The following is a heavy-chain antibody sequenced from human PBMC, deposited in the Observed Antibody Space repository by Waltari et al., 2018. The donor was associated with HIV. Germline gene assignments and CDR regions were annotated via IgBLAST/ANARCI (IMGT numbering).Heavy chain of an antibody. J-gene: IGHJ4*02. CDR1: GFTFSRYT. CDR3: ARLFGSYYYDAAGYYFDY. CDR2: ISSSSSYI. Sequence: VQLVESGGGLVKPGGSLRLSCAASGFTFSRYTITWVRQAPGKGLEWVSSISSSSSYIYMADSLKGRITISRDNAKRSVFLQMNRLRAEDTAVYYCARLFGSYYYDAAGYYFDYWGQGTLVTVSS. D-gene: IGHD3-22*01. V-gene: IGHV3-21*01.